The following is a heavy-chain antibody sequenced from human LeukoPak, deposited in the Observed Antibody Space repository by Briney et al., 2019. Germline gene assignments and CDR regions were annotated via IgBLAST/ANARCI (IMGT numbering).Heavy chain of an antibody. Sequence: PGGSVRLSCAASGFTFSSYSMNWVRQAPGKGLEWVSSISSSSSYIYYADSVKGRFTISRDNAKNSLYLQMNSLRAEDTAVYHCARDVHYDSSGYYYADAFDIWGQGTMVTVSS. V-gene: IGHV3-21*01. CDR1: GFTFSSYS. CDR2: ISSSSSYI. J-gene: IGHJ3*02. CDR3: ARDVHYDSSGYYYADAFDI. D-gene: IGHD3-22*01.